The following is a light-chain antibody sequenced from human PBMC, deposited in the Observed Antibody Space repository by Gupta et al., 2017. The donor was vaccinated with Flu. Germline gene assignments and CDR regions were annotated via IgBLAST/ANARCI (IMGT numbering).Light chain of an antibody. J-gene: IGKJ2*03. CDR1: QSLLHSNGYNY. CDR3: MQALQTPAYS. V-gene: IGKV2-28*01. CDR2: LGS. Sequence: DIVMTQSPLSLPVTPGEPASISCRSSQSLLHSNGYNYLDWYLQKPGQSPQLLIYLGSNRAAGVPDRFSGRGSGTDFTLKISRVEAEDVGVYYCMQALQTPAYSFGQGAKLEIK.